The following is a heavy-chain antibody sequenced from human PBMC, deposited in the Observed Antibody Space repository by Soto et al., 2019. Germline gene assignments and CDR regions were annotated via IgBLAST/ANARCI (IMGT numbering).Heavy chain of an antibody. D-gene: IGHD5-12*01. J-gene: IGHJ5*02. CDR1: GGYYTSYY. Sequence: PSETLALTADGHGGYYTSYYWYRIRQPPGKGLEWLGEINHSGSTNYNPSLESRVTISLDTSKTQFSLKLTSVTAADTAVYYCARGEGRLVGTWFDPWGQGTLVTVS. V-gene: IGHV4-34*01. CDR2: INHSGST. CDR3: ARGEGRLVGTWFDP.